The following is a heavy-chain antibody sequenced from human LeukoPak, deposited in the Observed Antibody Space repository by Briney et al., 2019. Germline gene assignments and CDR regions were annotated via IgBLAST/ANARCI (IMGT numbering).Heavy chain of an antibody. V-gene: IGHV3-30*03. D-gene: IGHD2-15*01. CDR3: ARSADIVVLVAAVDY. CDR1: GFTFSRYG. CDR2: ISYDGSNK. Sequence: GGSLRLSYAASGFTFSRYGMHWVRQAPGKGLEWVTAISYDGSNKYYADSVKGRVTISRDNSKNTLYLQMNSLRAEDTAVYYCARSADIVVLVAAVDYWGQGTLVTVSS. J-gene: IGHJ4*02.